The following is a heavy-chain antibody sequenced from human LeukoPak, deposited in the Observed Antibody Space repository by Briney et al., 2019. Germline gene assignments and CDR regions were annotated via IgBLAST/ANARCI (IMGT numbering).Heavy chain of an antibody. Sequence: ASVKVSCKASGGTFSSYAISWVRQAPGQGLEWMGGIIPIFGTANYAQKFQGRVTITTDEFTSTAYMELSSLRSEDTAVYYCARSSWSGYYDAFDIWGQGTLVTVSS. CDR1: GGTFSSYA. V-gene: IGHV1-69*05. CDR3: ARSSWSGYYDAFDI. D-gene: IGHD3-3*01. J-gene: IGHJ3*02. CDR2: IIPIFGTA.